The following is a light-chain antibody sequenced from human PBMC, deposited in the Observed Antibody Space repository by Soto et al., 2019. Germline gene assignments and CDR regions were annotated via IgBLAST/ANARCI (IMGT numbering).Light chain of an antibody. CDR1: QSVSSNF. J-gene: IGKJ1*01. CDR2: DTS. Sequence: EIVLTQSPGTLSLSPGERATLSCRASQSVSSNFVAWYRHKPGQAPRLLIYDTSSRASDIPDRFSGSGSGTDFTLTISRLEPEDFAVYFCQQYGSSPTFGQGTKV. CDR3: QQYGSSPT. V-gene: IGKV3-20*01.